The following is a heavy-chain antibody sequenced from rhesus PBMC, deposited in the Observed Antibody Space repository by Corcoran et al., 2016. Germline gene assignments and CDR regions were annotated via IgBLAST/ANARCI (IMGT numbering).Heavy chain of an antibody. CDR1: GYSLSSGYY. D-gene: IGHD5-24*01. CDR3: ARRSGYSFSS. Sequence: QVQLQESGPGLVKPSETLSLTCAVSGYSLSSGYYWVWIRQPPGKGLEDIGYISGSRGITYSHPSHKSRVTISKDTSKNQFSLRLSSVTAADTAVYYCARRSGYSFSSWGQGVLVTVSS. V-gene: IGHV4-99*01. J-gene: IGHJ4*01. CDR2: ISGSRGIT.